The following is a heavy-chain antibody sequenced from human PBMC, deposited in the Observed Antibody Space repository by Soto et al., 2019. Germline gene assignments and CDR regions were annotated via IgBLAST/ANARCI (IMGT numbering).Heavy chain of an antibody. Sequence: EVHLLESGGGLVEPGESLRLSCAASGLTFSSYAMSWVRQAPGKGLEWVSAISGSGGSKYYADSVKGRFTISRDNSKSTVYLQVSSLTAEDTAVYYCVKDRFLDYVWGSARGIGYFDFWGQGTRVTVSS. D-gene: IGHD3-16*01. CDR3: VKDRFLDYVWGSARGIGYFDF. V-gene: IGHV3-23*01. CDR2: ISGSGGSK. CDR1: GLTFSSYA. J-gene: IGHJ4*02.